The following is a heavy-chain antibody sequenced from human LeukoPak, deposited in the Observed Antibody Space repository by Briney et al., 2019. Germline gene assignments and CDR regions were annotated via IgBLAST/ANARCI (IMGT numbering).Heavy chain of an antibody. Sequence: SETLSLTCTVSGGSISSGDYYWSWIRQPPGKGLEWIGYIYYSGSTYYNPSLKSRVTISVDTSKNQFSLKLSSVTAADTAVYYCARGDNTAMAAYWGQGTLVTVSS. CDR2: IYYSGST. J-gene: IGHJ4*02. CDR3: ARGDNTAMAAY. D-gene: IGHD5-18*01. V-gene: IGHV4-31*03. CDR1: GGSISSGDYY.